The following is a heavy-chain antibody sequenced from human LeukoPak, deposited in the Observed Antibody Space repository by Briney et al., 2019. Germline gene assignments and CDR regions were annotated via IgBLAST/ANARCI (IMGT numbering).Heavy chain of an antibody. V-gene: IGHV1-18*01. D-gene: IGHD6-19*01. Sequence: ASVKVSCKASGYAFTRYGFSWVRQAPGQGLEWMGGISAFNGDTNYAQKFKGRVTMTTDTSTRTAYMELRSLRSDYTAVYYCARDPSNTSGRYIYFDYWGQGTLVTVSS. CDR1: GYAFTRYG. J-gene: IGHJ4*02. CDR3: ARDPSNTSGRYIYFDY. CDR2: ISAFNGDT.